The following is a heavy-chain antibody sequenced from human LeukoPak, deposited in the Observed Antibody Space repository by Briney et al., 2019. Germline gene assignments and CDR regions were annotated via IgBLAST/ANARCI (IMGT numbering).Heavy chain of an antibody. Sequence: ASVKVSCKASGGTFSSYAISWVRQAPGQGLEWMGGIIPIFGTANYAQKFQGRVTITADESTSTAYMGLSSLRSEDTAAYYCARTSREMTTSTGYFDYWGQGTLVTVSS. V-gene: IGHV1-69*13. CDR1: GGTFSSYA. J-gene: IGHJ4*02. CDR2: IIPIFGTA. CDR3: ARTSREMTTSTGYFDY. D-gene: IGHD5-24*01.